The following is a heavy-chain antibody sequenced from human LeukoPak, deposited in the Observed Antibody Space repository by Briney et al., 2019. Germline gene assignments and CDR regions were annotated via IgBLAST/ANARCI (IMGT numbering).Heavy chain of an antibody. CDR2: IYYSGST. J-gene: IGHJ4*02. D-gene: IGHD6-25*01. Sequence: SETLSLTCTVSGGSISISSYYWGWIRQLPGKGLEWIASIYYSGSTYYNPSLKSRVTISVDTSKNQFSLKLSSVTAADTAVYYCARLRQIFDYWGQGTLVTVSS. CDR3: ARLRQIFDY. V-gene: IGHV4-39*01. CDR1: GGSISISSYY.